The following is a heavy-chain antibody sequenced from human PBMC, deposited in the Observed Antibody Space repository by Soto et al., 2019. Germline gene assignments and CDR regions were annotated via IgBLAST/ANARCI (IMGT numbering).Heavy chain of an antibody. CDR3: ANEPN. CDR1: GGSFSGQR. CDR2: IIPMFRTT. Sequence: QVQLVQSGAEVKKPGSSVTVSCKASGGSFSGQRVSLVRQAPGQRLEWMGGIIPMFRTTNYARKFQGRLTITADGSTNTASMELTSLTSEDTAIYYCANEPNWGQGTLVTVSS. V-gene: IGHV1-69*01. J-gene: IGHJ4*02.